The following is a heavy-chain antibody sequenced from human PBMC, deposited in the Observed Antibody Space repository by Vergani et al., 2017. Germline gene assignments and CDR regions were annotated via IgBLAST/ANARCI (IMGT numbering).Heavy chain of an antibody. Sequence: QVQLVESGGGVVQPGRSLRLSCAASGFTFSSYGMHWVRQAPGKGLEWVAVISYDGSNKYYADSVKGRFTISRDNSKNTPYLQMNRLRAEETAVYYCAKDHIYVGNSPHLDVWGQGTLVTVSS. D-gene: IGHD4-23*01. CDR1: GFTFSSYG. V-gene: IGHV3-30*18. CDR3: AKDHIYVGNSPHLDV. J-gene: IGHJ4*02. CDR2: ISYDGSNK.